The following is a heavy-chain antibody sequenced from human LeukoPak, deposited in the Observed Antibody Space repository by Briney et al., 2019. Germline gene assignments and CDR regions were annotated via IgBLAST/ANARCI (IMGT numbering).Heavy chain of an antibody. CDR1: GFTFNSYA. Sequence: QPGGSLLPSCASSGFTFNSYAMSWVRHDPGEGQKWVSAISDSGGTTYYADSVKGRFTISRDNSKNTLYLQMNSLRGEDTALYYCAKLTRGCCDSTACPNWFDPWGRGTLVTVSS. J-gene: IGHJ5*02. CDR3: AKLTRGCCDSTACPNWFDP. D-gene: IGHD2/OR15-2a*01. CDR2: ISDSGGTT. V-gene: IGHV3-23*01.